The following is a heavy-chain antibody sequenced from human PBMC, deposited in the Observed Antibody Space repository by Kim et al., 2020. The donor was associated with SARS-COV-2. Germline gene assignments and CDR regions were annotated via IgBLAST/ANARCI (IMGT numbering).Heavy chain of an antibody. CDR2: IYYSGST. V-gene: IGHV4-59*13. J-gene: IGHJ6*02. CDR3: ARDVGRRQYNWNYEGYYYYGMDV. D-gene: IGHD1-7*01. CDR1: GGSISSYY. Sequence: SETLSLTCTVSGGSISSYYWSWIRQPPGKGLEWIGYIYYSGSTNYNPSLKSRVTISVDTSKNQFSLKLSSVTAADTAVYYCARDVGRRQYNWNYEGYYYYGMDVWGQGTTVTVSS.